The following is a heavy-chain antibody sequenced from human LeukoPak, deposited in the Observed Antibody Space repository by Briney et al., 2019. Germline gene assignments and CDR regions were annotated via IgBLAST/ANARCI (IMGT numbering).Heavy chain of an antibody. Sequence: SETLTLTGTLSGGPISSYYGSWIRQPAGKGLEWIGRIYTSGSTNYNPSLKSRVTISVDKSKNQFSLKLSSVTAADTAVYYCARDESKYSSACYCFDSWGQGTLVTVSS. J-gene: IGHJ4*02. CDR3: ARDESKYSSACYCFDS. V-gene: IGHV4-4*07. CDR2: IYTSGST. D-gene: IGHD6-19*01. CDR1: GGPISSYY.